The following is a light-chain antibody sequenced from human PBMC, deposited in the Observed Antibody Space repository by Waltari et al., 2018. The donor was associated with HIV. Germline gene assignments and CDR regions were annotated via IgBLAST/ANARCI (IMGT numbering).Light chain of an antibody. V-gene: IGKV4-1*01. CDR1: QAVLFSGNNKNH. CDR3: QQYYSMPLT. J-gene: IGKJ4*01. Sequence: DIVMTQSTDSLAVSLGTRGTIQCKYSQAVLFSGNNKNHIVWDQHKPGQPPNLLIYWASSRESGVPDRFSGSGSGTDFTLTISSLQAEDVAIYYCQQYYSMPLTFGGGTKVEI. CDR2: WAS.